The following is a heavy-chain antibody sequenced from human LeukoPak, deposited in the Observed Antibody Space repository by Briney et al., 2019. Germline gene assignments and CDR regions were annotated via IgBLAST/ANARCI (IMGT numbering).Heavy chain of an antibody. CDR3: ARNRYYYGSGNYGVPNWFDP. CDR1: GGSFSGYY. D-gene: IGHD3-10*01. V-gene: IGHV4-34*01. Sequence: SETLSLTCAVYGGSFSGYYWSWIRQPPGKGLEWIGEINHSGSTNYNPSLKSRVTISIDTSKNQFSLKLSSVTAADTAVYYCARNRYYYGSGNYGVPNWFDPWGQGTLVTVSS. CDR2: INHSGST. J-gene: IGHJ5*02.